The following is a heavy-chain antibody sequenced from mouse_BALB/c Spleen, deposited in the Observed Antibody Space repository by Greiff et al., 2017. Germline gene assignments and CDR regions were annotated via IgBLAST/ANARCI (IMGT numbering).Heavy chain of an antibody. CDR2: ISRGSSTI. CDR1: GFTFSSYG. V-gene: IGHV5-17*02. D-gene: IGHD2-14*01. CDR3: ARKGRYSGYAMDY. Sequence: EVQLVESGGGLVQPGGSLKLSCAASGFTFSSYGMHWVRQAPEKGLEWVAYISRGSSTIYYADTVKGRFTISRDNPKDTLFLQMTSLRSEDTAMYYGARKGRYSGYAMDYWGQGTSVTVSS. J-gene: IGHJ4*01.